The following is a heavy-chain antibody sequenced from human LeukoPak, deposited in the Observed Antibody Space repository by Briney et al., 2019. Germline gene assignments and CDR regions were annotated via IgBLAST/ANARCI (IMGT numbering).Heavy chain of an antibody. CDR1: GFTFSSYW. CDR3: ARGIEKWLYLYY. D-gene: IGHD3-22*01. CDR2: MNRDGSEK. J-gene: IGHJ4*02. V-gene: IGHV3-7*04. Sequence: GGSLRLSCAASGFTFSSYWMHWVRQAPGKGLEYVATMNRDGSEKYYVDSVKGRFTISRDNSKNTLYLQMDSLRAEDTAVYYCARGIEKWLYLYYWGQGALVTVAS.